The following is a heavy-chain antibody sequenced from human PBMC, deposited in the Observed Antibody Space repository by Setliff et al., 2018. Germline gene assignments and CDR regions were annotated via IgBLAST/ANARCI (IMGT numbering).Heavy chain of an antibody. CDR3: AKVKKQLIQGSGFDC. J-gene: IGHJ4*02. Sequence: GGSLRLSCVASGFAFSTYGMHWVRQAPGKGLEWVAFIRYDGSYKYYEDSVKGRFTISRDNSENTLDLQMNSLRVEDTALYYCAKVKKQLIQGSGFDCWGQGTLVTVSS. CDR2: IRYDGSYK. V-gene: IGHV3-30*02. D-gene: IGHD5-18*01. CDR1: GFAFSTYG.